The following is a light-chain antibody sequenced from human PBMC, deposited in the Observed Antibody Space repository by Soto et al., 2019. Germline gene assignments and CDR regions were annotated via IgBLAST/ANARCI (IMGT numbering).Light chain of an antibody. V-gene: IGLV2-8*01. CDR3: SSYAGSNNWV. CDR2: EVI. CDR1: SSDVGGYNY. Sequence: QSALTQPPSASGSPGQSVTISCTGTSSDVGGYNYVSWYRQHPGKAPTLMIYEVIKRPSGVPDRFSGSKSGSTASLTVSGLQADDEAEYYCSSYAGSNNWVFGGGTKLTVL. J-gene: IGLJ3*02.